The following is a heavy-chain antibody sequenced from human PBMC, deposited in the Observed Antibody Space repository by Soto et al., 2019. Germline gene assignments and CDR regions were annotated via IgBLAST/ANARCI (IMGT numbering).Heavy chain of an antibody. CDR3: TTKYFASTLFDF. CDR1: GFTFSSAW. CDR2: IKSEYDGGTT. V-gene: IGHV3-15*05. Sequence: PGGSLRLSCEASGFTFSSAWMDWVRQSPGKGLEWVGRIKSEYDGGTTDHAAPVKDRFSISRDDSKMTLYLQMNSLKVEDTAVYYCTTKYFASTLFDFWGQGILVTVSS. J-gene: IGHJ4*02.